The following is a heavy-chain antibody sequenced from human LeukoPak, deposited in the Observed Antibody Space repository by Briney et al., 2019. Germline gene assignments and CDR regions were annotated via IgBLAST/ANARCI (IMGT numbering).Heavy chain of an antibody. CDR2: VTVIGGNT. CDR3: ATGTVRSCSGPSCYPLDS. J-gene: IGHJ4*02. D-gene: IGHD2-15*01. V-gene: IGHV3-23*01. Sequence: GGALRLSCAASGFTFISYAMSWVRPARVRGVEWLSVVTVIGGNTYHADSVKGRFTISRDNSKHTVYLEMNSLRVEDTAVYYCATGTVRSCSGPSCYPLDSWGQGTLVTASS. CDR1: GFTFISYA.